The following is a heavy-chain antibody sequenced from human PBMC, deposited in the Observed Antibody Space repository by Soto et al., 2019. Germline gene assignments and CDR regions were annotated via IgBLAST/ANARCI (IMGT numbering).Heavy chain of an antibody. D-gene: IGHD4-4*01. CDR3: AKSRGDSWTTYFFDY. J-gene: IGHJ4*02. CDR2: ISGSGQTT. Sequence: EVQLLESGGGSVQPGGSLMLSCAASGFTFSSYSLSWLRQAPGKGLEWVSGISGSGQTTHYKDSVKGRFTISRDNFRNTLYLQVNSLRAEETAIYFCAKSRGDSWTTYFFDYWGQGALVTVSS. V-gene: IGHV3-23*01. CDR1: GFTFSSYS.